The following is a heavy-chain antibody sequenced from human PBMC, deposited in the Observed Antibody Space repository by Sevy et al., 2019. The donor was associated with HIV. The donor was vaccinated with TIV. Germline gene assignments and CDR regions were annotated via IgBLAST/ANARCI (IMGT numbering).Heavy chain of an antibody. J-gene: IGHJ4*02. Sequence: SETLSLTCTVSGGSISSYYWSWIRQPRGKGLEWIGYIYYSGSTNYNPSLKSRVTISVDTSKNQFSLKLSSVTAADTAVYYCASDPGYCSGGSCYPTLYYWGQGTLVTVSS. CDR3: ASDPGYCSGGSCYPTLYY. V-gene: IGHV4-59*13. D-gene: IGHD2-15*01. CDR1: GGSISSYY. CDR2: IYYSGST.